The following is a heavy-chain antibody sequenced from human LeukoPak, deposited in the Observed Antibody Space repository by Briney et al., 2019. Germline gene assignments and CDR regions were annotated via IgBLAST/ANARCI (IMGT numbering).Heavy chain of an antibody. J-gene: IGHJ4*02. CDR1: GFTFSNYA. Sequence: GGSLRLPCAASGFTFSNYAMSWVRQAPGKGLEWVSSIDKNDATTNYADSVRGRFTISRDNSKNTLHLQMSSLRAEDTAVYYCAKYNGQLLEQWYYDYWGQGTLVTVSS. V-gene: IGHV3-23*01. D-gene: IGHD1/OR15-1a*01. CDR2: IDKNDATT. CDR3: AKYNGQLLEQWYYDY.